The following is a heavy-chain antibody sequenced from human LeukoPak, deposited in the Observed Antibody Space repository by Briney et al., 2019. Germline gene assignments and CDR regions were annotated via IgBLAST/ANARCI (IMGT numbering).Heavy chain of an antibody. CDR2: IISDGSRT. CDR1: GFTFSNYW. Sequence: GGSLRLSCAASGFTFSNYWMYWVRQASGKGLVWVSQIISDGSRTYYADSVKGRFTISRDNTKNTLYLQMNSLRAEDTAVYYCVRDGDNLGRDFDYWGQGTLVSVSS. J-gene: IGHJ4*02. CDR3: VRDGDNLGRDFDY. D-gene: IGHD4-17*01. V-gene: IGHV3-74*01.